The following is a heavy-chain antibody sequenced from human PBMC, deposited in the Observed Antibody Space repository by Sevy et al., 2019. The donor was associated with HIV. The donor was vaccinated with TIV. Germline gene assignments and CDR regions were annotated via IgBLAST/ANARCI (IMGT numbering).Heavy chain of an antibody. CDR2: IDTAADT. Sequence: GGSLRLSCAASGFTLSRYDMHWVRQITGKGLEWVSTIDTAADTYYPGSVKGRFTISRENAKNSLFLQMNSLRAGDTAFFYCERGDYSWLIFDFWGQGTLVTVSS. CDR3: ERGDYSWLIFDF. V-gene: IGHV3-13*01. CDR1: GFTLSRYD. D-gene: IGHD3-16*01. J-gene: IGHJ4*02.